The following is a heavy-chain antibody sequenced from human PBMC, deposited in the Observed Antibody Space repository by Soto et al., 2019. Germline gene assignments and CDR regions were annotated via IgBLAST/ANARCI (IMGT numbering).Heavy chain of an antibody. CDR2: IYPGDSDT. CDR3: ARSRRGAYSSGWYSPSGYYNYGIDV. V-gene: IGHV5-51*01. D-gene: IGHD6-19*01. J-gene: IGHJ6*02. CDR1: GYSFTTYW. Sequence: EVQLVQSGAEMKKPGESLKISCKASGYSFTTYWIGWVRQMPGKGLEWMGIIYPGDSDTKYSLSLQGQVSISADTSISTAYLQWTSLKASDTAMYYCARSRRGAYSSGWYSPSGYYNYGIDVWGQGTKVTVSS.